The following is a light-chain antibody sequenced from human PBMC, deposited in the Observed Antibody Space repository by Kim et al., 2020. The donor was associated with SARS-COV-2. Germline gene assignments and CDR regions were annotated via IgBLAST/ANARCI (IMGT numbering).Light chain of an antibody. Sequence: SYELTQPPSVSVSPGQTASITCSGYKLGDKYVSWYQQKPGQSPVVVIYQDNQRPSGIPERFFGSNSGNTATLTISGTQAMDEADYYCQAWDSSTLNYV. J-gene: IGLJ1*01. CDR1: KLGDKY. CDR3: QAWDSSTLNYV. CDR2: QDN. V-gene: IGLV3-1*01.